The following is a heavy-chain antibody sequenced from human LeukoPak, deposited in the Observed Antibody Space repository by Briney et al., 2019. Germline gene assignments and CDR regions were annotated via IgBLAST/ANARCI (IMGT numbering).Heavy chain of an antibody. CDR3: ARGAYYGDYRRRSRAFDI. Sequence: GSLRLSCAASGFTFSSYSMNWVRQPPGKGLEWIGEINHSGSTNYNPSLKSRVTISVDTSKNQFSLKLSSVTAADTAVYYCARGAYYGDYRRRSRAFDIWGQGTMVTVSS. D-gene: IGHD4-17*01. V-gene: IGHV4-34*01. J-gene: IGHJ3*02. CDR2: INHSGST. CDR1: GFTFSSYS.